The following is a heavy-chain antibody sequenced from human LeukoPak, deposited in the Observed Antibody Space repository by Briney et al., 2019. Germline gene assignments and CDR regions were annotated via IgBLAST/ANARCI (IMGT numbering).Heavy chain of an antibody. CDR1: GFTFSSYA. Sequence: GGSLRLSCAASGFTFSSYAMSWVRQAPGKGLEWVSAISGSGGSTYYADSVKGRFTISRDNSKNTLYLQMNSLRAEDTAVYYCAKLPQWELLKVVSFDIWGQGTMVTVSS. CDR2: ISGSGGST. V-gene: IGHV3-23*01. J-gene: IGHJ3*02. D-gene: IGHD1-26*01. CDR3: AKLPQWELLKVVSFDI.